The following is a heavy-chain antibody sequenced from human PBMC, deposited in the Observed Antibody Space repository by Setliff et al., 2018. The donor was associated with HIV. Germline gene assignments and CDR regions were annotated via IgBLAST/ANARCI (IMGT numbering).Heavy chain of an antibody. D-gene: IGHD1-26*01. CDR2: IKSKTDGGTT. Sequence: PGGSLRLSCAASGFTFSNAWVNWVRQAPGKGLEWVGRIKSKTDGGTTDYAAPVKGRFTISRDDSKNTLYLQMNRLKTEDTAVYYCTTDLGGSYHGWNYWGQGTLVTVSS. CDR3: TTDLGGSYHGWNY. V-gene: IGHV3-15*07. CDR1: GFTFSNAW. J-gene: IGHJ4*02.